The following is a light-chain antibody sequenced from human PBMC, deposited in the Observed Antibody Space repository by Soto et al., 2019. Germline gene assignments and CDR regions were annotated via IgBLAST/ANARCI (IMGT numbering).Light chain of an antibody. Sequence: QLVLTQPASVSGSPGQSITISCTGTSSDLGIYNLVSWYRQFPGKAPEVIVFETYKRPSGISSRFSGSKSGTTASLTISGLQADDEADYYCCSYAGSNTVVFGGGTKLTVL. CDR1: SSDLGIYNL. J-gene: IGLJ2*01. V-gene: IGLV2-23*01. CDR2: ETY. CDR3: CSYAGSNTVV.